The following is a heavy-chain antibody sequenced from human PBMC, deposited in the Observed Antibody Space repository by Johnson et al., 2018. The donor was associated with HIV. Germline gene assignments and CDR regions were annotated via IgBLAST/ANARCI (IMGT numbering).Heavy chain of an antibody. CDR2: ITWNGGNT. D-gene: IGHD1-26*01. V-gene: IGHV3-20*03. Sequence: VQLVESGGGVVRPGGSLRLASAATGFTFDDYGMSWVRQGSGKGLEWVSGITWNGGNTDFAAAVKGRFNVSRDNAKNSLYLQMNSLRAEDTAMYYCARGWVGATLRAFDIWGQGTMVTVSS. CDR3: ARGWVGATLRAFDI. CDR1: GFTFDDYG. J-gene: IGHJ3*02.